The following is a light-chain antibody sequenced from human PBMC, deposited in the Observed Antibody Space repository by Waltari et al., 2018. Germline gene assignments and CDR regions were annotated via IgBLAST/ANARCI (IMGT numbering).Light chain of an antibody. J-gene: IGLJ3*02. CDR2: RNH. Sequence: QSVLTQSPSASGATGQSVTIACYGSNCNIGSNYVYWYQQLPGTAPKVLIYRNHQRPPGFPERFSGSKSDTSASLAISGLRSEYEADYYCAAWDDSLSVWVFGERTKLTVL. V-gene: IGLV1-47*01. CDR1: NCNIGSNY. CDR3: AAWDDSLSVWV.